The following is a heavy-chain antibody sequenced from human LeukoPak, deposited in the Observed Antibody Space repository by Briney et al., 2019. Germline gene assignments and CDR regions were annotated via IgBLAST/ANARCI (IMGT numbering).Heavy chain of an antibody. D-gene: IGHD6-13*01. V-gene: IGHV5-51*01. CDR2: DNPADSDT. J-gene: IGHJ1*01. Sequence: PGESLKISCKGSGYSFTSYWIAWVRQMPGKGLEWMGIDNPADSDTRYSPSFQGQVTISVDKSISTAYLQWSSLQASDTAMYYCATVPRIPAVGNTEYFQYWGQGTLVTVSS. CDR1: GYSFTSYW. CDR3: ATVPRIPAVGNTEYFQY.